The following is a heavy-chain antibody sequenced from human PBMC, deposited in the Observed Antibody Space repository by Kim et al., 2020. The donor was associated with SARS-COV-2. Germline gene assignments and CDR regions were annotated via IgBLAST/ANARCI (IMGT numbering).Heavy chain of an antibody. Sequence: SETLSLTCTVSSGSISSSSYYWGWIRQPPGKGLEWIGSIYYSGSTYYNLSLKSRVTISVDTSKNQFSLKLSSVTAADTAVYYCARGNSGYDISFFDYWGQGTLVTVSS. V-gene: IGHV4-39*07. CDR1: SGSISSSSYY. J-gene: IGHJ4*02. CDR2: IYYSGST. D-gene: IGHD5-12*01. CDR3: ARGNSGYDISFFDY.